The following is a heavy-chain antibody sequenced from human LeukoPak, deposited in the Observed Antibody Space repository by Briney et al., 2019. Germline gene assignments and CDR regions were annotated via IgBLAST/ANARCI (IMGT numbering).Heavy chain of an antibody. D-gene: IGHD2-2*01. V-gene: IGHV1-2*02. CDR1: GYTFTGYY. Sequence: ASVKVSCKASGYTFTGYYMHWVRQAPGQGLEWMGWINPNSGGTNYAQKFQGRVTMTRDTSISTAYMELSRLRSDDTAVYYCARATGKYCSSTSCHLDYWGQGTLVTVSS. CDR2: INPNSGGT. J-gene: IGHJ4*02. CDR3: ARATGKYCSSTSCHLDY.